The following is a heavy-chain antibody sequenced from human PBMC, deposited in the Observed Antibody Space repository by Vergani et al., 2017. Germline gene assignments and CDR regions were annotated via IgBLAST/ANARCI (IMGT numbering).Heavy chain of an antibody. V-gene: IGHV4-34*01. Sequence: QVQLQQWGAGLLKPSETLSLTCAVYGGSFSGYYWSWIRQPPGKGLEWIGEINHSGSTNYNPSLKSRVTISVDTSKNQFSLKLSSVTAADTAVYYCARHIQLRHWYFELWGRGPLVTVSA. CDR2: INHSGST. CDR3: ARHIQLRHWYFEL. J-gene: IGHJ2*01. D-gene: IGHD5-18*01. CDR1: GGSFSGYY.